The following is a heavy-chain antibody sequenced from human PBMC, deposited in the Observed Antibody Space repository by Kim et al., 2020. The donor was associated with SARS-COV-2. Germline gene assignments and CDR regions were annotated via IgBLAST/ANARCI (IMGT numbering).Heavy chain of an antibody. CDR2: INPNSGGT. Sequence: ASVKVSCKASGYTFTGYYMHWVRQAPGQGLEWMGRINPNSGGTNYAQKFQGRVTMTRDTSISTAYMELSRLRSDDTAVYYCARDREGITMIVGYFDLWGRGTLVTVSS. J-gene: IGHJ2*01. D-gene: IGHD3-22*01. V-gene: IGHV1-2*06. CDR1: GYTFTGYY. CDR3: ARDREGITMIVGYFDL.